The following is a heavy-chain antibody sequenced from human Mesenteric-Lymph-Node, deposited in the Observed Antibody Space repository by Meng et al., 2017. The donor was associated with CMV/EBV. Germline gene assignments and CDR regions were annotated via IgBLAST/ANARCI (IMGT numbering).Heavy chain of an antibody. CDR1: GFTFSNYA. J-gene: IGHJ5*02. V-gene: IGHV3-30*09. D-gene: IGHD3/OR15-3a*01. CDR3: ASTTSGGWTP. Sequence: LSLAASGFTFSNYAMHWVRQAPGKGLEWVAAIWYDGTEEFYADSVKGRFAVSRDNSKNTLYLQMNNLRTEDTAMYYCASTTSGGWTPWGQGTLVTVSS. CDR2: IWYDGTEE.